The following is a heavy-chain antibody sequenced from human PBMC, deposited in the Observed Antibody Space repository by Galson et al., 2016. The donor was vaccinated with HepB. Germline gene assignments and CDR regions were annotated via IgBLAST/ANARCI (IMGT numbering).Heavy chain of an antibody. D-gene: IGHD1/OR15-1a*01. CDR2: ISRSASIT. Sequence: SLRLSCAASGFPFSDNYMSWIRQAPGKGPELVAYISRSASITNYADSVKGRFTISRDNAKRSLYLQMNSLRVEDTSVYYCARWNIALDYWGLGILVSVSS. J-gene: IGHJ4*02. CDR1: GFPFSDNY. CDR3: ARWNIALDY. V-gene: IGHV3-11*06.